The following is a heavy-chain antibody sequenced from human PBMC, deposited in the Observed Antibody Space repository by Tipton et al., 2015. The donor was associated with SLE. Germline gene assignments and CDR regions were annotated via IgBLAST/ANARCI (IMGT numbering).Heavy chain of an antibody. CDR1: GGSVSGYY. CDR2: IYYSGST. V-gene: IGHV4-59*08. J-gene: IGHJ4*02. D-gene: IGHD6-19*01. CDR3: ARGPPGYSSGWYLDY. Sequence: TLSLTCTVSGGSVSGYYWSWIRQSPGKGLEWIGYIYYSGSTNYNPTLRSRVTISVDTSKNQFSLKLTSVTAADTAVYYCARGPPGYSSGWYLDYWGQGTLVTVSS.